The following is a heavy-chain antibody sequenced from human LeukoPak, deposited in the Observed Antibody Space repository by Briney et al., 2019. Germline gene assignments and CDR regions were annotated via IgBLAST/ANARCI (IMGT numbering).Heavy chain of an antibody. CDR1: GGSISNYY. D-gene: IGHD5-18*01. CDR3: VRGGYTQFGMDV. Sequence: KPSETLSLTCTVSGGSISNYYWTWIRQSPRKGLEWVSYISHSARGIYYADSVKGRFTISRDNAKSSLFLQMNSLRDEDTGVYYCVRGGYTQFGMDVWGQGTTVTV. J-gene: IGHJ6*02. CDR2: ISHSARGI. V-gene: IGHV3-11*01.